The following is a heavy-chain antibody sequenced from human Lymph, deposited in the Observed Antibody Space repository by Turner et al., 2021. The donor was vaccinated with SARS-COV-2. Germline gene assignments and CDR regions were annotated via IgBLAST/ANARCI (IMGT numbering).Heavy chain of an antibody. J-gene: IGHJ6*02. Sequence: QVPLVQSGAEVKKPGASVKVSCKASGYTFTAYYMHWVRQAPGQGLEWRGWINPNSGSTNYAQKFQGRVTMTRDTSISTAYMELSRLTSDDTAVYYCAREGVTVSGYYYGMDVWGQGTTVTVSS. V-gene: IGHV1-2*02. CDR2: INPNSGST. CDR3: AREGVTVSGYYYGMDV. D-gene: IGHD4-17*01. CDR1: GYTFTAYY.